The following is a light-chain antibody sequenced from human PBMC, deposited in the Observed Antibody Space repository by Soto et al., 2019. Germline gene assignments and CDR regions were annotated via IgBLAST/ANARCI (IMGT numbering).Light chain of an antibody. Sequence: QSALSQPASVSGSPGQSITISCTGTSSDVGGYEYVSWYQHQPDKAPKLIIYDVTNRPPGVSTRFSGSKSGNTASLTISGIQTEDEADYYCASITRSSTSVFGTGTKVTVL. V-gene: IGLV2-14*01. CDR1: SSDVGGYEY. CDR2: DVT. J-gene: IGLJ1*01. CDR3: ASITRSSTSV.